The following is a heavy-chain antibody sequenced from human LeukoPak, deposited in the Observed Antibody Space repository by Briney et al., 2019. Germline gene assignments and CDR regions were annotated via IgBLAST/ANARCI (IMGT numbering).Heavy chain of an antibody. V-gene: IGHV4-34*01. D-gene: IGHD2-15*01. CDR2: IYHSGST. J-gene: IGHJ4*02. CDR3: ARSPGYCSDGTCSRPFDY. Sequence: SETLSLTCAVYGGSFSGYYWSWIRQPPGKGLEWIGSIYHSGSTYYNPSLKSRVTISVDTSKNQFSLKMRSVTAADTAVYYCARSPGYCSDGTCSRPFDYWGQGTLVTVSS. CDR1: GGSFSGYY.